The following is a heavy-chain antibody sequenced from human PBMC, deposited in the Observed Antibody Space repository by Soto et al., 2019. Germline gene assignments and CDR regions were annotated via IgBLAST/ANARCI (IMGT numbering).Heavy chain of an antibody. J-gene: IGHJ6*02. V-gene: IGHV6-1*01. CDR3: ARVGAPELPSYYYYGMDV. Sequence: PSQTLSLTCAISGDSVPSNSAAWNWIRQSPSRGLEWLGRTYYRSKWYNDYAVSVKSRITINPDTSKNQFSLQLNSVTPEDTAVYYCARVGAPELPSYYYYGMDVWGQGTTVTVSS. CDR2: TYYRSKWYN. D-gene: IGHD1-7*01. CDR1: GDSVPSNSAA.